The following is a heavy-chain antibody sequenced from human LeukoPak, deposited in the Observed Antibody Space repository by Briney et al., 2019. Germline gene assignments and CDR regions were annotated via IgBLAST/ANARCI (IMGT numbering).Heavy chain of an antibody. D-gene: IGHD3-3*01. CDR3: ARGWRDSSYYFYYMDV. CDR1: GYTFTGYY. V-gene: IGHV1-2*02. Sequence: VASVKVSCKASGYTFTGYYMHWVRQAPGQGLEWMGWINPNSGGTNYAQKSQGRVTMTRDTSISTAYMELSRLRSDDTAVYYCARGWRDSSYYFYYMDVWGKGTTVTVSS. J-gene: IGHJ6*03. CDR2: INPNSGGT.